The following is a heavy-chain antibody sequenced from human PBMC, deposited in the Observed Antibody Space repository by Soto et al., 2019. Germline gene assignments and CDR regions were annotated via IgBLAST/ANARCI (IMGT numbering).Heavy chain of an antibody. CDR2: ISYDGSNK. CDR3: GKDRHDYGNYFDT. Sequence: QVQLVESGGGVVQPGRSLRLSCAASGFTFSSYGMHWVRQAPGKGLEWVTVISYDGSNKYYVDSVKGRFTISRDNSKKTLYFQMNGRRAEDTAVYYWGKDRHDYGNYFDTGAREPWSPCPQ. J-gene: IGHJ4*02. V-gene: IGHV3-30*18. CDR1: GFTFSSYG. D-gene: IGHD4-17*01.